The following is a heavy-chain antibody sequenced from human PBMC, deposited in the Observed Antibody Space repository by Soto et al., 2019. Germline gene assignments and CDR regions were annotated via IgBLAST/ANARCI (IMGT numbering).Heavy chain of an antibody. CDR2: IIPIFVTA. CDR1: GGTFSSYA. V-gene: IGHV1-69*13. CDR3: ARLDGYNSPDY. D-gene: IGHD5-12*01. J-gene: IGHJ4*02. Sequence: GASVKVSCKASGGTFSSYAISWVRQAPGQGLEWMGGIIPIFVTANYAQKFQGRVTTTADESTSTAYMELSSLRSEDTAVYYCARLDGYNSPDYWGQGTLVTVSS.